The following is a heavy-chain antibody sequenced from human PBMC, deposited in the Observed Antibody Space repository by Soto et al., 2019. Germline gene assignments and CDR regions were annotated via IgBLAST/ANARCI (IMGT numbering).Heavy chain of an antibody. CDR1: GGTFSSYA. CDR2: IIPIFGTA. V-gene: IGHV1-69*06. CDR3: ARDFLSVAGLYYYGMDV. J-gene: IGHJ6*02. D-gene: IGHD6-19*01. Sequence: SVKVSCKASGGTFSSYAISWVRQAPGQGLEWMGGIIPIFGTANYAQKFQGRVTITADKSTSTAYMELSSLRSEDTAVYYCARDFLSVAGLYYYGMDVWGQGTTVTVSS.